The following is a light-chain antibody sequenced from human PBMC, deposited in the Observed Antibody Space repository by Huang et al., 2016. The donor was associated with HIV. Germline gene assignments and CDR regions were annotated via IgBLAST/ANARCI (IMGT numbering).Light chain of an antibody. CDR3: QKYDSAPRT. V-gene: IGKV1-27*01. CDR1: RDISTF. CDR2: AAS. J-gene: IGKJ1*01. Sequence: MTQSPPSLSASIGDRVTLTCRASRDISTFLAWYQQKPGKPPRLLIYAASILHSGVPSRFSGGGSGTNFTLTVSSLQPDDVANYYCQKYDSAPRTFGQGTKLEL.